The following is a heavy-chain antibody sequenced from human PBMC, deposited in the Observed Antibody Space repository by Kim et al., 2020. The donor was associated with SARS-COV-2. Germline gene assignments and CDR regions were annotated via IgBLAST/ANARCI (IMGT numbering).Heavy chain of an antibody. J-gene: IGHJ5*02. Sequence: SETLSLTCAVYGESLSGYYWSWVRQPPGKGLEWIGEISHTGSPNYNPSLESRVTISLDTSRSQFSLKVYSVTAADTAVYYCARESRSDETGYYNFVAWGRGTQLTISP. CDR1: GESLSGYY. D-gene: IGHD3-3*01. CDR2: ISHTGSP. CDR3: ARESRSDETGYYNFVA. V-gene: IGHV4-34*01.